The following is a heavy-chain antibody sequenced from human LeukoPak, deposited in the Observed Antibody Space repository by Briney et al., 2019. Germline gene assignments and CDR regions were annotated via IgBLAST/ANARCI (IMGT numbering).Heavy chain of an antibody. D-gene: IGHD3-22*01. V-gene: IGHV4-59*08. CDR2: IYYSGST. Sequence: SETLSLTRTVSGGSISSYYWSWIRQPPGKGLEWIGYIYYSGSTNYNPSLKSRVTISVDTSKNQFSLKLSSVTAADTAVYYCARHESVYYYDSSGYSPFDYWGQGTLVTVSS. CDR1: GGSISSYY. J-gene: IGHJ4*02. CDR3: ARHESVYYYDSSGYSPFDY.